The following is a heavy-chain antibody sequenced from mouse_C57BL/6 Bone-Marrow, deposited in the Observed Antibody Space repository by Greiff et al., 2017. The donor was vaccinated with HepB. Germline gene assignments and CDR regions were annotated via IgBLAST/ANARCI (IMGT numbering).Heavy chain of an antibody. D-gene: IGHD1-1*01. CDR3: ARSPYYYGSSWYFDV. Sequence: QLQQPGAELVKPGASVKLSCKASGYTFTSYWMHWVKQRPGQGLEWIGMIHPNSGSTNYNEKFKSKATLTVDKSSSTAYMQLSSLTSEYSAVYYCARSPYYYGSSWYFDVWGTGTTVTVSS. CDR2: IHPNSGST. CDR1: GYTFTSYW. V-gene: IGHV1-64*01. J-gene: IGHJ1*03.